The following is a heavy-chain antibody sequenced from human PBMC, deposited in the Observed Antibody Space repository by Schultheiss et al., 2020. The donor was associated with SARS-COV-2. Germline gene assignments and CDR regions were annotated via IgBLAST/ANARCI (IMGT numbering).Heavy chain of an antibody. J-gene: IGHJ4*02. Sequence: GESLKISCAASGFTFSSYAMSWVRQAPGKGLEWVSAISGSGGSTYYADSVKGRFTISRDDSKNSLYLQMNSLRAEDTAVYYCARDLEGHSGYEDNFDYWGQGTLVTVSS. CDR3: ARDLEGHSGYEDNFDY. D-gene: IGHD5-12*01. CDR1: GFTFSSYA. CDR2: ISGSGGST. V-gene: IGHV3-23*01.